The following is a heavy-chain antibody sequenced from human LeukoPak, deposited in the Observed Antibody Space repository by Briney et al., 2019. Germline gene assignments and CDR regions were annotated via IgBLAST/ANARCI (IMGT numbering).Heavy chain of an antibody. CDR1: GFTFSSYA. V-gene: IGHV3-23*01. CDR2: ISGSGGST. D-gene: IGHD5-24*01. Sequence: PGGSLRLSCAASGFTFSSYAMSWVRQAPGKGLEWVSAISGSGGSTYYADSVKGRFTISRDNSKNTLYLQMNSLRAEDTAVYYCAKVSGRDGYVERNVWGQGTLVTVSS. CDR3: AKVSGRDGYVERNV. J-gene: IGHJ4*02.